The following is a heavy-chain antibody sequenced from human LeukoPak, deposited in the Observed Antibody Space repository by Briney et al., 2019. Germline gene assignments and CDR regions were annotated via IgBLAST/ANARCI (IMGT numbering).Heavy chain of an antibody. V-gene: IGHV4-34*01. CDR1: GGSFSGYY. J-gene: IGHJ4*02. D-gene: IGHD5-18*01. CDR2: INHSGST. Sequence: SETLSLTCAVYGGSFSGYYWSWIRQPPGKGLEWIGEINHSGSTNYNPSLKSRVTISVDTSKNQFSLKLSSVTAADTAVYYCARGGTRDTAMAVTHLDYCGQGTLVTVSS. CDR3: ARGGTRDTAMAVTHLDY.